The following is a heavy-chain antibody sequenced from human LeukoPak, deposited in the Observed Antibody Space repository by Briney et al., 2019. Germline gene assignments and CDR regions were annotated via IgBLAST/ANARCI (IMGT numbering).Heavy chain of an antibody. CDR2: IYYSGST. Sequence: SQTLSLTCTVSGDSISSGDYYWSWIRQPPGKGLEWIGYIYYSGSTYYNPSLKSRVTISVDTSKNQFSLKLSSVTAADTAVYYCARDRRRGATVTTASDAFDIWGQGTMVTVSS. CDR3: ARDRRRGATVTTASDAFDI. V-gene: IGHV4-30-4*08. CDR1: GDSISSGDYY. J-gene: IGHJ3*02. D-gene: IGHD4-17*01.